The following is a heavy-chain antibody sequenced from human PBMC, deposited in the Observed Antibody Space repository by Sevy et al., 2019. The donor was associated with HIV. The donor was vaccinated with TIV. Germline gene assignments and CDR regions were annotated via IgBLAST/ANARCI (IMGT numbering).Heavy chain of an antibody. V-gene: IGHV3-23*01. CDR3: ARDRRGGYDLISSGWYGGGISDY. J-gene: IGHJ4*02. Sequence: GGSLRLSCAASRFSFSSYAMSWVRQAPGKGLEWVSSMTGSGGTIYYGDSVKGRFTISRDNAKNSLYLQMNSLRAEDTAVYYCARDRRGGYDLISSGWYGGGISDYWGQGTLVTVSS. D-gene: IGHD6-19*01. CDR2: MTGSGGTI. CDR1: RFSFSSYA.